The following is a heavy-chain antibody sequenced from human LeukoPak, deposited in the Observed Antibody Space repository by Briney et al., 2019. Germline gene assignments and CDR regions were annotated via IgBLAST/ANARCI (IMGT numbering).Heavy chain of an antibody. D-gene: IGHD2-2*01. CDR2: IIAYNATT. J-gene: IGHJ3*02. V-gene: IGHV1-18*01. CDR3: ARHLMPMPDAFDI. CDR1: GYTGTIYG. Sequence: ASVKVSFKASGYTGTIYGISWGRQAQGQGKEGMVSIIAYNATTTHAQKLQGRVPMTPHTSTSTAYMALRSLRSDDTAVYYCARHLMPMPDAFDIWGQGTMVTVSS.